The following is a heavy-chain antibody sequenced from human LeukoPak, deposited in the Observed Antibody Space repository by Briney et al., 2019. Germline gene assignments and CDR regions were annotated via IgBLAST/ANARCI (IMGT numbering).Heavy chain of an antibody. CDR3: ARDKGWYYFDY. Sequence: GGSLRLSCAASGFTFSSYSMNWVSQAPGKGLEWVSSISSSSSYIYYADSVKGRFTISRDNAKNSLYLQMNSLRAEDTAVYYCARDKGWYYFDYWGQGTLVTVSS. CDR1: GFTFSSYS. J-gene: IGHJ4*02. CDR2: ISSSSSYI. V-gene: IGHV3-21*01. D-gene: IGHD6-19*01.